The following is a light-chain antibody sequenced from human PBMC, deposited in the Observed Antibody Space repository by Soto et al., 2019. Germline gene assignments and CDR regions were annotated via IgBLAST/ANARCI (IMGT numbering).Light chain of an antibody. CDR2: WAS. J-gene: IGKJ2*01. CDR3: QQYYSPPYT. CDR1: QSVLYSSNNKNY. V-gene: IGKV4-1*01. Sequence: DIVMTQSPDSLAVSLGERATINCKSSQSVLYSSNNKNYLGWYQQKPGQTPKLLIYWASTRDSGGPDRSSGRGSGTDFTLTISSLQAEYVAVYYCQQYYSPPYTFGQGTRLEIK.